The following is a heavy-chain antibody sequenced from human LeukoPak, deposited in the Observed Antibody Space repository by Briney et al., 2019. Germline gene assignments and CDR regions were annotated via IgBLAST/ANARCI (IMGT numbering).Heavy chain of an antibody. V-gene: IGHV3-21*01. CDR3: AREKGSGSFPLDY. Sequence: GGSLRLSCAASGFTFSSYSMNWVRQAPGKGLEWVSSISSSSSYIYYADSVKGRFTISRDNAKNSLYLQMNSLRAEDTAVYYCAREKGSGSFPLDYWGQGTLVTVSS. CDR2: ISSSSSYI. D-gene: IGHD1-26*01. CDR1: GFTFSSYS. J-gene: IGHJ4*02.